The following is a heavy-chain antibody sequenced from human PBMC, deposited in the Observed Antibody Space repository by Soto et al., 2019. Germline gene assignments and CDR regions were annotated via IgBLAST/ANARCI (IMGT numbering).Heavy chain of an antibody. D-gene: IGHD2-15*01. CDR1: GGTFNTYA. CDR2: IIAAFRAA. V-gene: IGHV1-69*13. Sequence: SVKVSCKASGGTFNTYAITWVRQAPGQGLEWMGGIIAAFRAANYAQKFQGRVTITADESTSTAYMELSSLRSDATAVYYCARGGGSYCSGGSCHSGRNYYYNMDVWGQGTTVTVSS. CDR3: ARGGGSYCSGGSCHSGRNYYYNMDV. J-gene: IGHJ6*02.